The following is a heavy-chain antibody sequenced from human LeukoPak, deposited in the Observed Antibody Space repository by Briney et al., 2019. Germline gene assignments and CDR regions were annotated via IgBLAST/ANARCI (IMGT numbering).Heavy chain of an antibody. CDR1: GFTVSSNY. J-gene: IGHJ6*04. D-gene: IGHD3-10*01. V-gene: IGHV3-53*01. Sequence: GGSLRLSCAASGFTVSSNYMSWVRQAPGKGLEWVSVIYSGGSTYYADSVKGRFTISRDNSKNTLYLQMNSLRAEDTAVYYCARGGCLGAMVRGGTYYGMDVWGKGTTVTVSS. CDR3: ARGGCLGAMVRGGTYYGMDV. CDR2: IYSGGST.